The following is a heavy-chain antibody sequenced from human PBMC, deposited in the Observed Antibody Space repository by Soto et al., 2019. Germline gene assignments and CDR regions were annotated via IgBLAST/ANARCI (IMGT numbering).Heavy chain of an antibody. Sequence: EVQLLESGGGLVQPGGSLRLSCAASGFTFSSYAMNWVRQAPGKGLEWVSGISGSGGSTYYADSVKGRFTISRDNSKNTLYLQMNTLRAKDTAVYYCAKAENLMYYYGSGSLFDYWGQGTLVTVSS. CDR1: GFTFSSYA. D-gene: IGHD3-10*01. J-gene: IGHJ4*02. CDR2: ISGSGGST. V-gene: IGHV3-23*01. CDR3: AKAENLMYYYGSGSLFDY.